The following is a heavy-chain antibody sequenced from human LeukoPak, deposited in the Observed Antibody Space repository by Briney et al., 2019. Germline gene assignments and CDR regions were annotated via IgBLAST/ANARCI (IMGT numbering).Heavy chain of an antibody. CDR3: ARTYYEPLPGYLYFDY. V-gene: IGHV1-18*01. Sequence: ASVKVSCKASGYTFTSYGISWVRQAPGQGLEWMGWISAYNGNTNYAQKLQGRVTMTTDTSTSTAYMELRSLRSDDTAVYYCARTYYEPLPGYLYFDYWGQGTLVPVSS. D-gene: IGHD3-9*01. CDR2: ISAYNGNT. J-gene: IGHJ4*02. CDR1: GYTFTSYG.